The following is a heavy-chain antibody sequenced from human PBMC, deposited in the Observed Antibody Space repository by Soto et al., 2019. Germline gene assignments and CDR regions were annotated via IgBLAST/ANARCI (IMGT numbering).Heavy chain of an antibody. CDR1: GFTFSSYW. J-gene: IGHJ4*02. V-gene: IGHV3-7*01. Sequence: PGGSLRLSCAASGFTFSSYWMSWVRQAPGKGLEWVANIKQDGSEKYYVDSVKGRFTISRDNAKNSLYLQMNSLRAEDTAVYYCASMAFYSNRLFDYWGQGTLVTVSS. CDR3: ASMAFYSNRLFDY. CDR2: IKQDGSEK. D-gene: IGHD4-4*01.